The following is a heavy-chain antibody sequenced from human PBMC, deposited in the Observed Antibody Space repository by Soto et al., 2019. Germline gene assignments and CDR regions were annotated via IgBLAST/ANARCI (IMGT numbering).Heavy chain of an antibody. V-gene: IGHV4-61*01. Sequence: SETLSLTCTVSGGSVSSGSYYWSWIRQPPGKGLEWIGYIYYSGSTNYNPSLKSRVTISVDTSKNQFSLKLSSVTAADTAVYYCARDAILDYYFDYWGQGTLVTVPQ. CDR3: ARDAILDYYFDY. D-gene: IGHD2-2*02. CDR1: GGSVSSGSYY. CDR2: IYYSGST. J-gene: IGHJ4*02.